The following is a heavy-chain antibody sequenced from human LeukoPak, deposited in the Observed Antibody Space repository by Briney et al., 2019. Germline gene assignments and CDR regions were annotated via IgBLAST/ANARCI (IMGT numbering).Heavy chain of an antibody. CDR2: IFYSGST. V-gene: IGHV4-61*05. Sequence: SETLSLTCTVSSGSISTSNYYWGWVRQPPGKALEWIGNIFYSGSTNYNPSLKSRVTISVDTSKNQFSLKLSSVTAADTAVYYCARGGRGSSSWHDAYVPFDYWGQGTLVTVSS. CDR1: SGSISTSNYY. CDR3: ARGGRGSSSWHDAYVPFDY. J-gene: IGHJ4*02. D-gene: IGHD6-13*01.